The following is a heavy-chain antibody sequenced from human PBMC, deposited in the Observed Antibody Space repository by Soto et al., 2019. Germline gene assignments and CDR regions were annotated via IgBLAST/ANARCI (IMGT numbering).Heavy chain of an antibody. CDR3: AKDLAFNLVSSGWYLDAFDI. J-gene: IGHJ3*02. CDR1: GFTFSSYA. D-gene: IGHD6-19*01. CDR2: ISGSGGST. Sequence: GGSLRLSCAASGFTFSSYAMSWVRQAPGKGLEWVSAISGSGGSTYYADSVKGRFTISRDNSKNTLYLQMNSLRAEDTAVYYCAKDLAFNLVSSGWYLDAFDIWGQGTMVTV. V-gene: IGHV3-23*01.